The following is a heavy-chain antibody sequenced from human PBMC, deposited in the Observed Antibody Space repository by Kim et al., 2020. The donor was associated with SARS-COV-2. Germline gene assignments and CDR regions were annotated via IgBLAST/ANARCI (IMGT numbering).Heavy chain of an antibody. CDR3: AREGWRTPLGNDY. J-gene: IGHJ4*02. V-gene: IGHV1-69*04. Sequence: YAQKFQGRVTITADKSTSTAYMELSSLRSEDTAVYYCAREGWRTPLGNDYWGQGTLVTVSS. D-gene: IGHD6-19*01.